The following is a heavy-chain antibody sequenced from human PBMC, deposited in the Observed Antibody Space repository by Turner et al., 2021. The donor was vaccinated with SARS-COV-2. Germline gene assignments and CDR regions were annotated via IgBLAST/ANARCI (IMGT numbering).Heavy chain of an antibody. J-gene: IGHJ4*02. Sequence: QVQLVQAGAEVKKPGASVKVSCQASGYTFTGYYMHWVRQAPGQGLEWMGWINPNSGGTNYAQKFQGRVTMTRDTSISTAYMELSRLRSDDTAVYYCAGVPNESELTLDYWGQGTLVTVSS. V-gene: IGHV1-2*02. CDR1: GYTFTGYY. CDR3: AGVPNESELTLDY. CDR2: INPNSGGT. D-gene: IGHD1-1*01.